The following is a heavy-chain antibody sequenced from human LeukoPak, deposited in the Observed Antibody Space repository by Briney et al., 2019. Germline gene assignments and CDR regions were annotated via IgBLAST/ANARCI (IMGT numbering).Heavy chain of an antibody. V-gene: IGHV4-31*03. D-gene: IGHD5-24*01. Sequence: PSETLSLTCTVSGGSISSGGYYWSWIRQHPGKGLEWIGYIYYSGSTYYNPSLKSRVTISVDTSKNQFSLKLSSVTAADTAVYYCASWAVEVAVGGFDYSGQGTLVTVSS. J-gene: IGHJ4*02. CDR2: IYYSGST. CDR3: ASWAVEVAVGGFDY. CDR1: GGSISSGGYY.